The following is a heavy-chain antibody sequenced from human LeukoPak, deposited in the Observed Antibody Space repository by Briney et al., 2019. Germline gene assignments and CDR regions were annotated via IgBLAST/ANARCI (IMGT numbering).Heavy chain of an antibody. CDR1: GFTFNRYN. D-gene: IGHD3-10*02. J-gene: IGHJ6*04. V-gene: IGHV3-21*01. CDR3: AELGITMIGGV. Sequence: GGSLRLSCAASGFTFNRYNMNWVRRAPGKGLEWVSSISTSSSYIYYADSVRGRFTISRDNAKNSLYLQMNSLRAEDTAVYYCAELGITMIGGVWGKGTTATISS. CDR2: ISTSSSYI.